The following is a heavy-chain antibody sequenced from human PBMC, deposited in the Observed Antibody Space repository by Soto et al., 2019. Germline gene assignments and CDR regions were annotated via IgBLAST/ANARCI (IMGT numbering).Heavy chain of an antibody. Sequence: QITLKESGPTLVKPTQTLTLTCTFSGFSLTTSGVSVGWIRQPPGKALEWVAFIYWNDDKRYSPSLKSRLTITKDNSKKQVALTMTDMVPVDTATYYCAYRVGSRGSCDFWGQGTLVTVSS. J-gene: IGHJ4*02. CDR2: IYWNDDK. V-gene: IGHV2-5*01. CDR1: GFSLTTSGVS. D-gene: IGHD6-25*01. CDR3: AYRVGSRGSCDF.